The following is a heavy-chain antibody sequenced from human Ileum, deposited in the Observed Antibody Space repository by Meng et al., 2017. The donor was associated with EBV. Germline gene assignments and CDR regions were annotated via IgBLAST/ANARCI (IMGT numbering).Heavy chain of an antibody. CDR1: GGSISSSHW. Sequence: QVQLQQWGAGQLHLSATLSLTCAVSGGSISSSHWWSWVRQPPGKGLEWIGEIFHSGSTNYNPSLKSRVTVSVDKSKNQFSLNLNSVTAADTVLYYCAAHIGNNYGPYDYWGQGTLVTVSS. CDR3: AAHIGNNYGPYDY. V-gene: IGHV4-4*02. J-gene: IGHJ4*02. D-gene: IGHD5-18*01. CDR2: IFHSGST.